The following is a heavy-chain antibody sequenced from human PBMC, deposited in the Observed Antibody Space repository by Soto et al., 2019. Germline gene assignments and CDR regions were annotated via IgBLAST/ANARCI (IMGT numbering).Heavy chain of an antibody. CDR3: ARDRIAGSKYYYGMDV. J-gene: IGHJ6*02. Sequence: QVQLVQSGAEVKKPGSSVRVSCKASGGTFSSYAISWVRQAPGPGLEWMGGIIPIFGTENYAQKFQGRVTITADESTSTAYMELSSLRSEDTAVYYCARDRIAGSKYYYGMDVWGQGTTVTVSS. CDR2: IIPIFGTE. D-gene: IGHD6-13*01. CDR1: GGTFSSYA. V-gene: IGHV1-69*01.